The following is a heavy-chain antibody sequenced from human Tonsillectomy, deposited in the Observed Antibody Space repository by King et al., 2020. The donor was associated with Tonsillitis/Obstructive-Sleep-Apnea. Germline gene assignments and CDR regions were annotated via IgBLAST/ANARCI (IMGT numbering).Heavy chain of an antibody. CDR1: GYTFTSYY. D-gene: IGHD2-2*02. Sequence: QLVQSGAEVKKPGASVKVSCKASGYTFTSYYMHWVRQTPGQGLEWMGIINPSGGSTSHAQKFQGRVTMTRDTSTSTVYMELSSLRSEDTAVYYCARDNSGSTSCYTHYFDFWGQGTLVTVSS. CDR2: INPSGGST. CDR3: ARDNSGSTSCYTHYFDF. J-gene: IGHJ4*02. V-gene: IGHV1-46*01.